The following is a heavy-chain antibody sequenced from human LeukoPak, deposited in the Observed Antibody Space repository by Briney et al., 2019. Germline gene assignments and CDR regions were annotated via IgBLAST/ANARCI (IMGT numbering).Heavy chain of an antibody. J-gene: IGHJ6*04. CDR2: IYHSGST. D-gene: IGHD6-19*01. Sequence: PSGTLSLTCAVSGGSISSSNWWSWVRQSPGKGLEWIGEIYHSGSTNYNPSLKSRVTISVDKSKNQFSLKLSSVTAADTAVYYCAREGAVAGHYYYGMDVWGKGTTVTVSS. V-gene: IGHV4-4*02. CDR3: AREGAVAGHYYYGMDV. CDR1: GGSISSSNW.